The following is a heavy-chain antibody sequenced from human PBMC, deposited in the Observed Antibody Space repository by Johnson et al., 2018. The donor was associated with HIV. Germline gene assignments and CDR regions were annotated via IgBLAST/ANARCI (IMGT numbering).Heavy chain of an antibody. D-gene: IGHD6-13*01. Sequence: QMQLVESGGGVVQPGRSLRLSCAASGFTFSSYGMHWVRQAPGKGLEWVAVISYDGGNKYYADSVKGRFTISRDNSKNTLYLQMNTLRPEDTAVYYCARGQRSSWYPVNAFDIWGQGTMVTVSS. V-gene: IGHV3-30*03. CDR1: GFTFSSYG. CDR3: ARGQRSSWYPVNAFDI. CDR2: ISYDGGNK. J-gene: IGHJ3*02.